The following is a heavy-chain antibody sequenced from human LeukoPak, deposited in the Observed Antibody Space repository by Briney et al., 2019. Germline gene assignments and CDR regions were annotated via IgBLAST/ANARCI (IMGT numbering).Heavy chain of an antibody. CDR2: INTKGET. CDR1: GVSMSAYQ. V-gene: IGHV4-4*09. J-gene: IGHJ4*02. CDR3: ATSNDAKIAPFDH. D-gene: IGHD2-21*01. Sequence: SETLSLTCTVSGVSMSAYQWSWVRQSPEKGLEWIGCINTKGETSYNPSLKSRVTTSVDTSKSQFSLRLTSVTAADTAAYYCATSNDAKIAPFDHWGQGAPVTVSS.